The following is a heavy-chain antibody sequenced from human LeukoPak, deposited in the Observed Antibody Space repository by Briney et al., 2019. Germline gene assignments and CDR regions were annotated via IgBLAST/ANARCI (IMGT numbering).Heavy chain of an antibody. CDR3: AKERLNPSRYFDS. D-gene: IGHD3-22*01. J-gene: IGHJ4*02. V-gene: IGHV3-23*01. Sequence: PGGSLRLSCAASGFTFSSCAMNWVRQAPGKGLEWVSAIGGGGRSTYYADSVKGRFTISRDNSKNTLYLQMNGLRAEDTAVYYCAKERLNPSRYFDSWGQGTLVTVSS. CDR1: GFTFSSCA. CDR2: IGGGGRST.